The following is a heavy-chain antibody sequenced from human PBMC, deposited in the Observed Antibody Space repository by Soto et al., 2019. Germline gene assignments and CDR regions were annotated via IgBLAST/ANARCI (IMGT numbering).Heavy chain of an antibody. J-gene: IGHJ6*02. CDR1: GFTFSGSA. Sequence: GGSLRLSCAASGFTFSGSAMHWVRQASGKGLEWVGRIRSKANSYATAYAASVKGRFTISRDDSKNTAYLRMNSLKTEDTAVYYCTRPAVCSGGSCYTYYYYYGMDVWGQGTTVTVSS. CDR2: IRSKANSYAT. V-gene: IGHV3-73*01. CDR3: TRPAVCSGGSCYTYYYYYGMDV. D-gene: IGHD2-15*01.